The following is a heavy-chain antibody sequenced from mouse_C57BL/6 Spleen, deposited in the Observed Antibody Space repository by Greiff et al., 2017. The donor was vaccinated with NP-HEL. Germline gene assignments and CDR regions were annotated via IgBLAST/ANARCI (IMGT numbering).Heavy chain of an antibody. CDR2: IDPSDSYT. CDR3: ARAYGNYVWFAY. V-gene: IGHV1-69*01. D-gene: IGHD2-1*01. J-gene: IGHJ3*01. CDR1: GYTFTSYW. Sequence: VQLQQPGAELVMPGASVKLSCKASGYTFTSYWMHWVKQRPGQGLEWIGEIDPSDSYTNYNQKFKGKSTLTVDKSSSTAYMQLSSLTSEDSAVYYCARAYGNYVWFAYWGQGTLVTVSA.